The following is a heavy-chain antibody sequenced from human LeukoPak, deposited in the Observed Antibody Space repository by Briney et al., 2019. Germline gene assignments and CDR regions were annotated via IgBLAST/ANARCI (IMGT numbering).Heavy chain of an antibody. CDR1: GYSFTSHW. Sequence: GESLKISCKGSGYSFTSHWIGWVRQMSGKGLEWMGIIYPSDSDTRYSPSYQGQVTISADKSISTAYLQWSSLKASDTAMYYCARVDTAMGFDYWGQGTLVTVSS. V-gene: IGHV5-51*01. CDR2: IYPSDSDT. CDR3: ARVDTAMGFDY. D-gene: IGHD5-18*01. J-gene: IGHJ4*02.